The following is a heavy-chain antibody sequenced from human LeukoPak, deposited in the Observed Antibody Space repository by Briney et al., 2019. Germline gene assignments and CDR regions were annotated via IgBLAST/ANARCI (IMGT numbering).Heavy chain of an antibody. CDR1: GDSISNYH. Sequence: SETLSLTCTVSGDSISNYHWSWIRQPAGEGLEWIGRFFISGSTNHNPSLKSRVTMSVETSKNQFSLKLSSVTAADTAVYYCARGVGYYDHSGYSTKWFDPWGQGTLVTVSS. CDR3: ARGVGYYDHSGYSTKWFDP. J-gene: IGHJ5*02. CDR2: FFISGST. V-gene: IGHV4-4*07. D-gene: IGHD3-22*01.